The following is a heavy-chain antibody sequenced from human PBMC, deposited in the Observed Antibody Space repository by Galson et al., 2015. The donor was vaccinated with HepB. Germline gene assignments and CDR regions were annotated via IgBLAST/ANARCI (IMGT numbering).Heavy chain of an antibody. Sequence: SLRLSCAASGFTFRSYGMHWVRQAPGKGLEWVAVISYDGTTEYYADSLKGRFTISRDNSKNTLYLQMNSLRAEDTAVYYCAKDGAPGGKDFWSAYYPNYYFDDWGQGTLVTVSS. J-gene: IGHJ4*02. CDR3: AKDGAPGGKDFWSAYYPNYYFDD. V-gene: IGHV3-30*18. D-gene: IGHD3-3*01. CDR2: ISYDGTTE. CDR1: GFTFRSYG.